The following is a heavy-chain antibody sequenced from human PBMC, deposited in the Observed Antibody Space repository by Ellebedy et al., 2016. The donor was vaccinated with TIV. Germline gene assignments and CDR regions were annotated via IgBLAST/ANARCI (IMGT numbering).Heavy chain of an antibody. CDR1: GGSISSGGYY. Sequence: SETLSLXCTVSGGSISSGGYYWSWIRQHPGKGLEWIGYIYYSGSTYYNPSLKSRVTISVDTSKNQFSLKLSSVTAADTAVYYCARDPVVPAAISTNWGQGTLVTVSS. J-gene: IGHJ4*02. CDR3: ARDPVVPAAISTN. V-gene: IGHV4-31*03. CDR2: IYYSGST. D-gene: IGHD2-2*01.